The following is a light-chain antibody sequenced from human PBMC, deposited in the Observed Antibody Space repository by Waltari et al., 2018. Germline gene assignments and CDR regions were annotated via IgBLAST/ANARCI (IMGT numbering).Light chain of an antibody. CDR1: SSDVGGYNY. CDR2: EVS. CDR3: SSYAGSNNYV. J-gene: IGLJ1*01. Sequence: QSALTQLPSASGSPGQSVTSSCTGTSSDVGGYNYFSWYQQHPGKAPKLMIYEVSKRPSGVPDRFSCSKSGNTASLTVSGRQAEDEADYYCSSYAGSNNYVFGTGTKVTVL. V-gene: IGLV2-8*01.